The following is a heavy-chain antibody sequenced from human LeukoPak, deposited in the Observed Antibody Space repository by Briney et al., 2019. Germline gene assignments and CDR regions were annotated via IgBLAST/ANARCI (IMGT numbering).Heavy chain of an antibody. Sequence: ASVTVSCKASGYTFTEYYMDWGRQAPGQGLGWMGGIKPNSGGTNYAQKFQGRVTMTRDTSISTAYMELSRLRSDDTAVYYCARYSSGWYGPYGFDYWGQGTLVTVSS. V-gene: IGHV1-2*02. D-gene: IGHD6-19*01. J-gene: IGHJ4*02. CDR2: IKPNSGGT. CDR3: ARYSSGWYGPYGFDY. CDR1: GYTFTEYY.